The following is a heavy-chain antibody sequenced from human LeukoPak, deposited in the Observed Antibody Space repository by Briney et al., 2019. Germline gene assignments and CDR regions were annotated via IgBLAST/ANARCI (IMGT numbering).Heavy chain of an antibody. D-gene: IGHD3-22*01. V-gene: IGHV1-18*01. CDR2: ISAYNGNT. CDR3: ARVPESYYDSSGYYYDPYFDY. J-gene: IGHJ4*02. Sequence: ASVNVSCKASGYTFTSYGISWVRQAPGQGLEWMGWISAYNGNTNYAQKLQGRVTMTTDTSTSTAYMELRSLRSDDTAVYYCARVPESYYDSSGYYYDPYFDYWGQGILVTVSS. CDR1: GYTFTSYG.